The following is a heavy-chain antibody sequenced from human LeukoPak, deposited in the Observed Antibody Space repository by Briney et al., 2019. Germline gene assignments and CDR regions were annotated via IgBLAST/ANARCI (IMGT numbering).Heavy chain of an antibody. V-gene: IGHV3-74*01. CDR3: ARDRGYTQDY. CDR1: GFTFSSPW. Sequence: GGSLRLSCAASGFTFSSPWMSWVRQAPGKGLVWVSHINSDGSSTTYADSVKGRFTISRDNAKNTLYLQMNSLRAEDTAVYYCARDRGYTQDYWGQGTLVTVSS. J-gene: IGHJ4*02. D-gene: IGHD5-12*01. CDR2: INSDGSST.